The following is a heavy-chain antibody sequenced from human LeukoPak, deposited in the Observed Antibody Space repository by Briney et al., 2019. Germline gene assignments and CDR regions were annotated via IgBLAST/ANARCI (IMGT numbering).Heavy chain of an antibody. Sequence: GGSLRLSCAASGFTFSSYGMYWVRQAPGKGLEWVAFIRYDGSNKYYADSVKGRFTTSRDNSKNTLYLQMNSLRAEDTAVYYCAKERDTAMVTIDYWGQGTLVTVSS. CDR1: GFTFSSYG. CDR3: AKERDTAMVTIDY. CDR2: IRYDGSNK. J-gene: IGHJ4*02. V-gene: IGHV3-30*02. D-gene: IGHD5-18*01.